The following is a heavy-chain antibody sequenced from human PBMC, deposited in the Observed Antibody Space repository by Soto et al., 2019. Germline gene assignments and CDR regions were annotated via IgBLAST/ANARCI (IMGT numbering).Heavy chain of an antibody. CDR1: GDSVSSNSAA. CDR2: TYYRSKWYN. J-gene: IGHJ6*02. CDR3: ARDKWEGTKHYYYYYGMDV. V-gene: IGHV6-1*01. Sequence: QVQLQQSGPGLVKPSQTLSLTCAISGDSVSSNSAAWNWIRQSPSRGLEWLGRTYYRSKWYNDYAVSVKSRITINPDTSKNQFSLQLNSVTPEDTAVYYCARDKWEGTKHYYYYYGMDVWGQGTTVTVSS. D-gene: IGHD1-26*01.